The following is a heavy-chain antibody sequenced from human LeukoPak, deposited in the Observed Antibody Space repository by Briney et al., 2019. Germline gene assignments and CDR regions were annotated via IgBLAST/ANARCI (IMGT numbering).Heavy chain of an antibody. Sequence: PGGSLSLSCAASGFTFSDYYMSWIRQAPGKGLEWVSYISSSTSYTNYADSVKGRFTISRDNAKNSLYLQMNSLRAEDTAVYYCARGTYAFDIWGQGTMVTVSS. CDR1: GFTFSDYY. D-gene: IGHD2-2*01. CDR3: ARGTYAFDI. V-gene: IGHV3-11*06. CDR2: ISSSTSYT. J-gene: IGHJ3*02.